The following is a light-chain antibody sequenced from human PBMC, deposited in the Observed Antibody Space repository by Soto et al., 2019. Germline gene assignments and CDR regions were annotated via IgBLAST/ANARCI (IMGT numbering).Light chain of an antibody. CDR2: GAS. Sequence: EIVLTQSPGTLSLSPGERATLSCGASQSFTSNYLAWYQQKPGQAPRLLIYGASTRATGIPDRFSGSGSGTDFTLTISRLEPEDFATYYCQQTYTAPYTFGQGTKLEIK. CDR3: QQTYTAPYT. V-gene: IGKV3-20*01. CDR1: QSFTSNY. J-gene: IGKJ2*01.